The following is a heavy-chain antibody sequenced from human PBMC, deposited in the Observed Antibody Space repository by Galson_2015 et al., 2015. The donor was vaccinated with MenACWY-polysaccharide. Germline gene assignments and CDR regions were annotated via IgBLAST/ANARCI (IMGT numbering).Heavy chain of an antibody. V-gene: IGHV3-48*01. CDR2: ISSSSNTI. CDR3: ARAGWPNLDY. Sequence: SLRLSCAASGFTFSSYSMNWVRQAPGKGLEWVSYISSSSNTIYYADSVKGRFTISRDNAKNSLYLQMNCLRAEDTAVYYCARAGWPNLDYWGQGTLVTVSS. D-gene: IGHD6-19*01. J-gene: IGHJ4*02. CDR1: GFTFSSYS.